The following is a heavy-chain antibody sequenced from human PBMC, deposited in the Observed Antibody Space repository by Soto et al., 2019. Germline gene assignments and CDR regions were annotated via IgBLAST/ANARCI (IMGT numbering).Heavy chain of an antibody. CDR1: GFTFSSYW. CDR3: ARGPNAHCSGGSCYSYAFDI. CDR2: INSDGSST. V-gene: IGHV3-74*01. Sequence: PGGSLRLSCAASGFTFSSYWMHWVRQAPGKGLVWVSRINSDGSSTSYADSVKGRFTISRDNAKNTLYLQMNSLRAEDTAVYYCARGPNAHCSGGSCYSYAFDIWGQGTMVTVSS. J-gene: IGHJ3*02. D-gene: IGHD2-15*01.